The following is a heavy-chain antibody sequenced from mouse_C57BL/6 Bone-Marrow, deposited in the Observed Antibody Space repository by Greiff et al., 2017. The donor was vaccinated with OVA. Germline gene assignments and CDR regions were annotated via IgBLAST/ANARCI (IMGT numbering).Heavy chain of an antibody. V-gene: IGHV1-56*01. CDR1: GYTFTSHW. J-gene: IGHJ3*01. Sequence: VMLVESGPELVRPGASVKISCKAPGYTFTSHWMQWVRQRPGQGLEWIGEIFPGSGRTSYYDKFKGKATLTVDTTSSTADMQLSSLTSEDSAVYFCARPDYYSWFAYWGQGTLGTVSA. CDR3: ARPDYYSWFAY. CDR2: IFPGSGRT. D-gene: IGHD2-12*01.